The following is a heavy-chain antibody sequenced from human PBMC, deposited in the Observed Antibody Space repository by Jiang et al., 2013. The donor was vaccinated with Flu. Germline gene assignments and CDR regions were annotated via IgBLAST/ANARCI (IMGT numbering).Heavy chain of an antibody. CDR3: ARLGLEIVVVTAPDY. V-gene: IGHV5-51*01. CDR2: IYPGDSDT. D-gene: IGHD2-21*02. J-gene: IGHJ4*02. CDR1: GYSFTSYW. Sequence: EVKKPGESLKISCKGSGYSFTSYWIGWVRQMPGKGLEWMGIIYPGDSDTRYSPSFLGQVTISADKSISTAYLQWSSLKASDTAMYYCARLGLEIVVVTAPDYWGQGTLVTVSS.